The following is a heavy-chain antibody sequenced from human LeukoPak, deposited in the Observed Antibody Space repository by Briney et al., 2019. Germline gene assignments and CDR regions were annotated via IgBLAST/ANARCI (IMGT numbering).Heavy chain of an antibody. V-gene: IGHV3-9*03. CDR2: ISWNSGYV. Sequence: GRSLRLPCTDSGFTFDDYAMHWVRQAPGKGLEWVSGISWNSGYVVYADSVKGRFTISRDNAKNSLYLQMNSLRAEDMALYFCARGIAMTGPFDYWGQGTLVTVSS. J-gene: IGHJ4*02. D-gene: IGHD6-19*01. CDR1: GFTFDDYA. CDR3: ARGIAMTGPFDY.